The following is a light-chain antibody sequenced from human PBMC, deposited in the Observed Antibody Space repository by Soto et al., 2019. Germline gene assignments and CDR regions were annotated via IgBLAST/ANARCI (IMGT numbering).Light chain of an antibody. V-gene: IGKV2-30*01. CDR1: QSVVYSDGNTY. CDR3: MQGTHWPRT. CDR2: NVS. J-gene: IGKJ1*01. Sequence: DVVMTQSPLSLPVTLGQPASMSCSSRQSVVYSDGNTYLNWFQQRPGQSPRRLIYNVSKRDSGVPDRFSGSGSGTDFTLKINRVEAEDVGVYYCMQGTHWPRTFGQGTKVDIK.